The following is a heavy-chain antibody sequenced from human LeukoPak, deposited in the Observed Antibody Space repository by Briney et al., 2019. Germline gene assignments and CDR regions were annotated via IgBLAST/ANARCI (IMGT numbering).Heavy chain of an antibody. CDR3: ATRLGGRGYRGHEANDY. J-gene: IGHJ4*02. V-gene: IGHV1-8*01. CDR1: GYTFTSYD. D-gene: IGHD5-12*01. CDR2: MNPNSGNT. Sequence: GASVKVSCKASGYTFTSYDINWVRQATGQGLEWMGWMNPNSGNTGYAQKFQGRVTMTRNTSISTAYMELSSLRSEDTAVYYCATRLGGRGYRGHEANDYWGQGTLVTVSS.